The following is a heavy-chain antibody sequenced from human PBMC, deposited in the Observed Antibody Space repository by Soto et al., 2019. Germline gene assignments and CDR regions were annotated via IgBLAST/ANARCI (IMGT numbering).Heavy chain of an antibody. Sequence: QVQVMESGGGVVQPGRSLRLSCAASGFTLSNSGIHWVRQAPGKGLEWVAAVCFHGSGEYYADSVKGRFTISSDSSKNMVYLQMNSLRADDTAVYHCVKGPDNWDDSNWFDPWGQGILVTVSS. D-gene: IGHD3-16*01. CDR1: GFTLSNSG. V-gene: IGHV3-30*18. CDR2: VCFHGSGE. J-gene: IGHJ5*02. CDR3: VKGPDNWDDSNWFDP.